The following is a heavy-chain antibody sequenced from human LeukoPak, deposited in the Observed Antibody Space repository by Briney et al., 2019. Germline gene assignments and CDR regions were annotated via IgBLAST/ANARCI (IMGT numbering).Heavy chain of an antibody. Sequence: ASVKVSFKASGYTFTSHHLHWVRQAPGQGLEWMGVINPSGNWTTYAQKFQFRVTVTGDTSTSTVYMELSSLRSEDTAMYSCARDFSGTYGGFGYWGQGTLVTVSS. CDR1: GYTFTSHH. D-gene: IGHD1-26*01. V-gene: IGHV1-46*01. CDR3: ARDFSGTYGGFGY. CDR2: INPSGNWT. J-gene: IGHJ4*02.